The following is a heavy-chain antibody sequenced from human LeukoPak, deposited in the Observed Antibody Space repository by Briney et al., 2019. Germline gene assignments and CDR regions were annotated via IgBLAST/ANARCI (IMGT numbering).Heavy chain of an antibody. J-gene: IGHJ1*01. CDR1: GFTFSSYS. CDR3: AGGGRTISEYFQH. D-gene: IGHD2-8*01. Sequence: GGSLRLSCAASGFTFSSYSMNWVRQAPGKGLEWVSSISSSSSSYIYYADSVKGRFTISRDNAKNSLYLQMNSLRAEDTAVYYCAGGGRTISEYFQHWGQGTLVTVSS. CDR2: ISSSSSSYI. V-gene: IGHV3-21*01.